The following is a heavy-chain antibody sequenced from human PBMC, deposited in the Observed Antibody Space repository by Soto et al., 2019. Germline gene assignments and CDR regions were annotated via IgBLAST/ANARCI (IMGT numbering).Heavy chain of an antibody. CDR3: ATARGGDEFSSGMDLWGQGMDV. Sequence: EVQLVESGGGLVQPGGSLRLSCTASGFTFNTAWMAWVRQAPGKGLQWVGLINNGGVSDYAAPVRGRCIISRDNSKNTVYLQMNNLRTDDKAVYYCATARGGDEFSSGMDLWGQGMDVWGRGTTVTVSS. V-gene: IGHV3-15*01. J-gene: IGHJ6*02. CDR2: INNGGVS. CDR1: GFTFNTAW. D-gene: IGHD3-10*01.